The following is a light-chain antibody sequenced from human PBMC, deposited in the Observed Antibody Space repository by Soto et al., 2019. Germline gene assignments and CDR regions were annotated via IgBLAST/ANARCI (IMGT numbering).Light chain of an antibody. Sequence: QSVLTQPPSASGTPGQRVTISCSGSNSNIGSRTVSWYQHLPGAAPKLLIFSNDQRPSGVPDRFSGSESGNTASLTISGLQVEDEAHYFCSSYTSASALAIFGGGTKVTVL. CDR3: SSYTSASALAI. CDR1: NSNIGSRT. CDR2: SND. V-gene: IGLV1-44*01. J-gene: IGLJ2*01.